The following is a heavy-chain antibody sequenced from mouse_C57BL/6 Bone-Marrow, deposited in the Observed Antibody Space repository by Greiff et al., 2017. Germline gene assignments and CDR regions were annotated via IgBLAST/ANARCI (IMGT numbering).Heavy chain of an antibody. D-gene: IGHD2-4*01. V-gene: IGHV5-9-1*02. CDR2: ISSGGDYI. CDR1: GFTFSSYA. CDR3: TRAYYDYWFAY. Sequence: DVMLVESGEGLVKPGWSLKLSCAASGFTFSSYAMSWVRQTPEKRLEWVAYISSGGDYIYYADTVKGRFTISRDNARNTLYLQMSSLKSEDTAMYYCTRAYYDYWFAYWGQGTLVTVSA. J-gene: IGHJ3*01.